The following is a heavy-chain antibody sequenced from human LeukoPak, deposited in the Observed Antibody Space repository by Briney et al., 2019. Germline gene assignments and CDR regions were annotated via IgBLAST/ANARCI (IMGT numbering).Heavy chain of an antibody. CDR2: IRYDESNK. CDR1: GFTFSSYG. V-gene: IGHV3-30*02. CDR3: ARSSNRASDL. D-gene: IGHD2/OR15-2a*01. J-gene: IGHJ4*02. Sequence: GGSLRLSCAASGFTFSSYGMHWVRQAPGKGLERVAFIRYDESNKNYADSVKGRFTISRDNSKNTLYLQMNSLRAEDTALYYCARSSNRASDLWGQGTLVTVSS.